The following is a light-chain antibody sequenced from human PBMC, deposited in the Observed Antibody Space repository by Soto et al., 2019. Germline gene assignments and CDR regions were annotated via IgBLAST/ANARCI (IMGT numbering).Light chain of an antibody. CDR2: EVS. V-gene: IGLV2-14*01. CDR1: SSGVGGYNY. CDR3: SSYTSSSPLDV. J-gene: IGLJ1*01. Sequence: QSVLTQPASVSGSPGQSITISCTGTSSGVGGYNYVSWYQQRPGKAPKLMIYEVSNRPSGVSNRFSGSKSGNTASLTISGLQAEDEADYYCSSYTSSSPLDVFGTGTKVTVL.